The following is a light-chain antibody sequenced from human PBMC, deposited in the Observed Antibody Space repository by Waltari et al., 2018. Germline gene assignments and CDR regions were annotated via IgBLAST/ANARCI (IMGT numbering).Light chain of an antibody. CDR2: KGN. CDR1: SGSVSSTSY. CDR3: SMYMGSGIWV. J-gene: IGLJ3*02. V-gene: IGLV8-61*01. Sequence: QTVLTQEPSLSVSPGGTVTLTCALSSGSVSSTSYATWYQQTPGLPPRTLVYKGNGRSSGVPGRFSGSILGNKAALTITGAQADDESDYSCSMYMGSGIWVFGGGTKLTVL.